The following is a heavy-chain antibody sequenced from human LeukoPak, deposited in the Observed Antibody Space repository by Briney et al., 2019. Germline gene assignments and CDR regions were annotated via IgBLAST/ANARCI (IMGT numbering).Heavy chain of an antibody. CDR3: AKEMTTISGSAFDI. J-gene: IGHJ3*02. D-gene: IGHD5-24*01. V-gene: IGHV3-21*01. CDR1: GFTFSSYS. Sequence: GGSLRLSCAASGFTFSSYSMNWIRQAPGKGLEWVSSISASSSYIYYRDSVKGRFTLSRDNAKNSLSLQMNSLRAEDTAVYYCAKEMTTISGSAFDIWGHGTMVTVSS. CDR2: ISASSSYI.